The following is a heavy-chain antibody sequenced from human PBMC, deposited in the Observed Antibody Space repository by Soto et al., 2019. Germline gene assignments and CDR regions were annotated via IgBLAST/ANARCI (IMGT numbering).Heavy chain of an antibody. Sequence: EVQLLESGGGLVQPGGTLRLSCAGSGFTFSNYAMGWVRQAPGKGLEWVSSNSAGGDNTHYADCVKGRFTISRDNSRNTLYLQMNSLRAEDTAVYYCAKYRSGWYSNWFDPWGQGTLVTVSS. J-gene: IGHJ5*02. V-gene: IGHV3-23*01. CDR3: AKYRSGWYSNWFDP. D-gene: IGHD6-19*01. CDR2: NSAGGDNT. CDR1: GFTFSNYA.